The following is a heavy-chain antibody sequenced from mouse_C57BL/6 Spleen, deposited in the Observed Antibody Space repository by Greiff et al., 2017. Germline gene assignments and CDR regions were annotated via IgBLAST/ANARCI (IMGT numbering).Heavy chain of an antibody. CDR2: IRSKSNNYAT. J-gene: IGHJ1*03. CDR3: VREGGLLLRYFDV. V-gene: IGHV10-1*01. CDR1: GFSFNTYA. Sequence: EVMLVESGGGLVQPKGSLKLSCAASGFSFNTYAMNWVRQAPGKGLEWVARIRSKSNNYATYYADSVKDRFTISRDDSESMLYLQMNNLKTEDTAMDYCVREGGLLLRYFDVWGTGTTVTVSS. D-gene: IGHD2-1*01.